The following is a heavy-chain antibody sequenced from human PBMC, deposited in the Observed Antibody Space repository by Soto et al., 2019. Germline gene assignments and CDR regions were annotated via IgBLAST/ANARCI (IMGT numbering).Heavy chain of an antibody. CDR3: ARAWYTSGWFWDY. J-gene: IGHJ4*02. CDR1: GFTFSNYW. CDR2: IKQNGRER. D-gene: IGHD6-19*01. V-gene: IGHV3-7*04. Sequence: EVQLVESGGGLVQPGGSLRLSCAASGFTFSNYWMTWVRQAPGKGLEWVANIKQNGRERYSADSVKSRFTISRDNAKSSLYLQMNSLRAEDTAVYYCARAWYTSGWFWDYLGQGALVTVSS.